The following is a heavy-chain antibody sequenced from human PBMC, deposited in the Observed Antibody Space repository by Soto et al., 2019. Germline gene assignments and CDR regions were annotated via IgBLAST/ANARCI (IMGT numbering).Heavy chain of an antibody. V-gene: IGHV4-30-4*01. D-gene: IGHD2-21*02. J-gene: IGHJ2*01. CDR3: ARDRRVVPAITRYWYFDL. CDR1: GGSISSGDYY. CDR2: IYNSGST. Sequence: QVQLQESGPGLVKPSQTLSLTCTVSGGSISSGDYYWSWIRQPPGKGLEWIGYIYNSGSTYYNPSLKSRVIISVDTSKNQFSLKLSSVTAADTAVYYCARDRRVVPAITRYWYFDLWGRGTLVTVSS.